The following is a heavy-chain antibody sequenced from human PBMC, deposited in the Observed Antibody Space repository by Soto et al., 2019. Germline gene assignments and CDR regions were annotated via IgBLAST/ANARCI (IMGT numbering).Heavy chain of an antibody. J-gene: IGHJ4*02. CDR1: GFNFTKAW. CDR3: TTGRHTWNYGGGYFDY. Sequence: EVQLVESGGGLVKPGGSLRLSCEVSGFNFTKAWLSWVRQGPGKGLEWVGRIKSKANGGTTDYNSPVRDRFIISRDDSSKSLFLQMNSLRAEDTGTYYCTTGRHTWNYGGGYFDYWGQGIRVTVST. V-gene: IGHV3-15*05. CDR2: IKSKANGGTT. D-gene: IGHD1-7*01.